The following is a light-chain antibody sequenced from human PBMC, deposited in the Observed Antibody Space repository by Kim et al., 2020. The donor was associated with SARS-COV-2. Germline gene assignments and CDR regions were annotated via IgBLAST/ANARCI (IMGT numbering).Light chain of an antibody. V-gene: IGKV3-15*01. J-gene: IGKJ5*01. Sequence: EIVMTQSPATLSVSPGERATLSCRASQSVSSNLAWYQQKPGQAPRLLIYGASTRATGIPARFSGSGSGTEFTLTISSLQSEDFAVYYCQQYKNWPPLTFGQGTQVESK. CDR3: QQYKNWPPLT. CDR2: GAS. CDR1: QSVSSN.